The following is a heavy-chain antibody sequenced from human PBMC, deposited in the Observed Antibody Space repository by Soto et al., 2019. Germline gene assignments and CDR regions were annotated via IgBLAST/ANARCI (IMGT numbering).Heavy chain of an antibody. D-gene: IGHD2-15*01. CDR2: IYYSGST. CDR3: ARLTGGYCSGGSCYAFDY. CDR1: GGSISSSSYY. J-gene: IGHJ4*02. V-gene: IGHV4-39*01. Sequence: QLQLQESGPGLVKPSETLSLTCTVSGGSISSSSYYWGWIRQPPGKGLEWIGSIYYSGSTYYNPSLKSRVTISVDTSKNQFSLKLSSVTAADTAVYYCARLTGGYCSGGSCYAFDYWGQRTLVTVSS.